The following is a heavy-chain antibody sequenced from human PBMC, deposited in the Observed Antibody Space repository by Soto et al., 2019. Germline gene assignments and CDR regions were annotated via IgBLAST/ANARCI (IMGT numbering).Heavy chain of an antibody. CDR1: GYTFTTYF. D-gene: IGHD6-25*01. Sequence: ASVKVSCKASGYTFTTYFLHWVRQAPGQGLEWLGWIFPGSSGTNYAQKFQGRVTMTRDTSINTAYMELSRLTSDDTGVYYCAREWQRGTDYWGRGALVIVSS. CDR3: AREWQRGTDY. J-gene: IGHJ4*02. V-gene: IGHV1-2*02. CDR2: IFPGSSGT.